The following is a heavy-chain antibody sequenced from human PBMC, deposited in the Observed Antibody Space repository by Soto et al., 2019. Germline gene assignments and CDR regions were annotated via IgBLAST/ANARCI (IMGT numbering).Heavy chain of an antibody. Sequence: QVQLVQSGAEVKKPGSSVKVSCKASADTFTGYTVTWVRQAPGQGLEWVGRVIPILGASNFAQKFQGRVTICAARSTDTAYMVLTGLQSEDAAVYYCARSRGSYYSNFDSWGRGTLVTVAS. D-gene: IGHD3-10*01. V-gene: IGHV1-69*08. CDR2: VIPILGAS. J-gene: IGHJ4*02. CDR1: ADTFTGYT. CDR3: ARSRGSYYSNFDS.